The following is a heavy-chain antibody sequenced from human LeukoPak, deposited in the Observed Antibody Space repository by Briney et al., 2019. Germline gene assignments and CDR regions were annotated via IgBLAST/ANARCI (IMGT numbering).Heavy chain of an antibody. J-gene: IGHJ5*02. V-gene: IGHV4-34*01. CDR1: GGSFSGYY. D-gene: IGHD4-17*01. CDR2: INHSGST. Sequence: SETLSLTCAVYGGSFSGYYWSWIRQPPGKGREWIGEINHSGSTNYNPSLKSRVTISVDTSKNQFSLKLSSVTAADTAVYYCARVPHYGGTLGGWFDPWGQGTLVTVSS. CDR3: ARVPHYGGTLGGWFDP.